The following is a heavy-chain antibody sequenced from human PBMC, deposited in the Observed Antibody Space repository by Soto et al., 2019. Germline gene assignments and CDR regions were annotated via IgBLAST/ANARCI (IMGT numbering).Heavy chain of an antibody. Sequence: EVQLVESGGGLVQPGGSLRLSCAASGFTFSSYSMNWVRQAPGKGLEWVSYISSSSSTIYYADSVKGRFTISRDNAKNSLYLQMNSLRDEDTAVYYCARDLWTYYYCYGMDVWGQGTTVTVSS. J-gene: IGHJ6*02. CDR3: ARDLWTYYYCYGMDV. CDR1: GFTFSSYS. V-gene: IGHV3-48*02. CDR2: ISSSSSTI. D-gene: IGHD2-21*01.